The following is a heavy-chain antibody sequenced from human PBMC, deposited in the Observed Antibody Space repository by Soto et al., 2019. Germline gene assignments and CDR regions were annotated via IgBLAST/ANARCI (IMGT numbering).Heavy chain of an antibody. CDR1: GGSISSGGYY. CDR2: IYYSGST. Sequence: PSETLSLTCTVSGGSISSGGYYWSWIRQHPGKGLEWIGYIYYSGSTYYNPSLKSRVTISVDTSKNQFSLKLSSVTAADTAVYYCARGIAARPRYFDYWGQGTLVTVYS. D-gene: IGHD6-6*01. J-gene: IGHJ4*02. V-gene: IGHV4-31*03. CDR3: ARGIAARPRYFDY.